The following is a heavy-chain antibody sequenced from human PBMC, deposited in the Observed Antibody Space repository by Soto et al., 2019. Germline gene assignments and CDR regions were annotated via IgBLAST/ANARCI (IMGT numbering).Heavy chain of an antibody. CDR3: AILSN. J-gene: IGHJ4*02. V-gene: IGHV3-53*01. CDR2: IYSDGTT. CDR1: GFTVSSNY. D-gene: IGHD6-6*01. Sequence: GGSLXLSCAASGFTVSSNYMNWVRQDPGKGLEWVSIIYSDGTTSYADSVKGRFTISRDNFKNTLHLQMNSLRAEDTAVYYCAILSNWGQGTLVTVSS.